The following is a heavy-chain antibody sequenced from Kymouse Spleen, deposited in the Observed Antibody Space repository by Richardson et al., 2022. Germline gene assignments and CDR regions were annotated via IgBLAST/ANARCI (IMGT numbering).Heavy chain of an antibody. CDR2: IYYSGST. Sequence: QVQLQESGPGLVKPSETLSLTCTVSGGSISSYYWSWIRQPPGKGLEWIGYIYYSGSTNYNPSLKSRVTISVDTSKNQFSLKLSSVTAADTAVYYCARDRGYVFFDYWGQGTLVTVSS. CDR3: ARDRGYVFFDY. J-gene: IGHJ4*02. CDR1: GGSISSYY. D-gene: IGHD5-18,IGHD2-2*02,IGHD5-18*01. V-gene: IGHV4-59*01.